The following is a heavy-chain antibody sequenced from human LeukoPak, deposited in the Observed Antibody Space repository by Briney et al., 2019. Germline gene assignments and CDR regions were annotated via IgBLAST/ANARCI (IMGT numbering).Heavy chain of an antibody. V-gene: IGHV3-23*01. J-gene: IGHJ4*02. CDR2: ISGSGGST. CDR3: AKGATWIQLWLRKSYFDY. Sequence: PGGSLRLSCAASGFTFSSYAMSWVRQAPGKGLEWVSAISGSGGSTYYADSVKGRFTISRDNSKNTLYLQMNSLRAEDTAVYYCAKGATWIQLWLRKSYFDYWGQGTLVTVSS. D-gene: IGHD5-18*01. CDR1: GFTFSSYA.